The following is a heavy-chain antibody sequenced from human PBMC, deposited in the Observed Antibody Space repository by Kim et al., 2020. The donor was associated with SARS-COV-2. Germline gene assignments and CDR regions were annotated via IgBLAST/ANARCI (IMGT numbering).Heavy chain of an antibody. D-gene: IGHD1-26*01. CDR2: IYSDGST. V-gene: IGHV3-66*01. CDR3: ARVYFINWFDP. CDR1: GLIVSGNY. J-gene: IGHJ5*02. Sequence: GGSLRLPCAASGLIVSGNYMSWVRQAPGKGLEWVSVIYSDGSTSYIDSVKGRFTISRDNSKNTLYLQMNSLRAEDTAVYYCARVYFINWFDPWGQGTLVTVSA.